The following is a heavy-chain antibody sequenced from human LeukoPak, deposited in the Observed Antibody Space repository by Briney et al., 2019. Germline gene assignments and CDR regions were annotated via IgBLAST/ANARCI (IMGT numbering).Heavy chain of an antibody. CDR3: ARAVGYCSSTSCYQSEYYFDY. D-gene: IGHD2-2*01. Sequence: PGGSLRLSCAASGFSFSSYAMHWVRQAPGKGLEWVAFIRYDGSNKYYADSVKGRLTISRDDSKNTLYLQMNSLRAEDTAVYYCARAVGYCSSTSCYQSEYYFDYWGQGTLVTVSS. CDR1: GFSFSSYA. CDR2: IRYDGSNK. J-gene: IGHJ4*02. V-gene: IGHV3-30*02.